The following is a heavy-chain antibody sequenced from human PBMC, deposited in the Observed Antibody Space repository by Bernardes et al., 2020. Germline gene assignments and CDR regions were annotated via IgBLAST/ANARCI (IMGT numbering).Heavy chain of an antibody. D-gene: IGHD3-3*01. V-gene: IGHV4-59*01. CDR3: ARAGYDFWSGYGLYYYYYMDV. CDR1: GGSISSYY. J-gene: IGHJ6*03. CDR2: IYYSGST. Sequence: SEPLSLTCTVSGGSISSYYWSWIRQPPGKGLEWIGYIYYSGSTNYNPSLKSRVTISVDTSKNQFSLKLSSVTAADTAVYYCARAGYDFWSGYGLYYYYYMDVWGKGTTVTVSS.